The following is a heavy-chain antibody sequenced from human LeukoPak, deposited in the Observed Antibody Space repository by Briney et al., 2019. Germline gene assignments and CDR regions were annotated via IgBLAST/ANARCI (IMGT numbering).Heavy chain of an antibody. J-gene: IGHJ3*02. Sequence: SETLSLTCTVSGYSISSGYYWGWIRQPPGKGLEWIGSIYHSGSTYYNPSLKSRVTISVDTSKNQFSLKLSSVTAADTAVYYCARDLGDSSGYYNPDAFDIWGQGTMVTVSS. CDR2: IYHSGST. V-gene: IGHV4-38-2*02. CDR1: GYSISSGYY. D-gene: IGHD3-22*01. CDR3: ARDLGDSSGYYNPDAFDI.